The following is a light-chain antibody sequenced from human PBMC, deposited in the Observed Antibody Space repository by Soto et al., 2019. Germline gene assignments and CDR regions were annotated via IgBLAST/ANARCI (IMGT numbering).Light chain of an antibody. J-gene: IGKJ1*01. CDR1: QSFRGL. Sequence: IPPSPVTPSLSPGERATPSCRASQSFRGLLAWYQQKPGQAPRLLIYGASTRATGIPARFSGSGSGTEFTLTISSLQSEDFAVYYCQQYNDWLRTSCQRTKVDI. CDR3: QQYNDWLRT. CDR2: GAS. V-gene: IGKV3-15*01.